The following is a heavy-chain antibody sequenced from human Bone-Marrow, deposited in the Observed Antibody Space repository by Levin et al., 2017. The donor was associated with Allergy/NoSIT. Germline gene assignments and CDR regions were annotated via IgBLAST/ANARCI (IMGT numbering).Heavy chain of an antibody. CDR1: RSTFSRYG. D-gene: IGHD2-15*01. CDR3: AKDYCSGGACYYYRMDV. J-gene: IGHJ6*02. CDR2: ISYDGTNK. Sequence: PGESLKISCVASRSTFSRYGVHWVRQTPGKGLEWVALISYDGTNKYYADSVKGRFTISRDISKNTLYLQMNSLRAEDTAVYFCAKDYCSGGACYYYRMDVWGQGTTVTVSS. V-gene: IGHV3-30*18.